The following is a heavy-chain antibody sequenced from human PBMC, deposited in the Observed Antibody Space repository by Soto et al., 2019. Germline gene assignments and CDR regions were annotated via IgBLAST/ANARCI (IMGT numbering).Heavy chain of an antibody. J-gene: IGHJ1*01. Sequence: QVQLVESGGGVVQPGTSLRLSCVGSGFTFRSCVIHWVRQAPGKGLEWVALTSYDGSGKYYGDSVRGRFTISRDNSRNTVDLQMDSLRLEDTALYYCARWGTTGGLDVWGQGTLVSVSS. CDR1: GFTFRSCV. CDR3: ARWGTTGGLDV. V-gene: IGHV3-30*19. D-gene: IGHD3-16*01. CDR2: TSYDGSGK.